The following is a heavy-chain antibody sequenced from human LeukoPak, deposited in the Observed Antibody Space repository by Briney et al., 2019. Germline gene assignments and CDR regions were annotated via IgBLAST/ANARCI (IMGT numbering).Heavy chain of an antibody. CDR3: VRDLGFTNGGDSD. V-gene: IGHV1-2*02. CDR2: SNPNSGVT. CDR1: GYTFCAYY. J-gene: IGHJ4*02. Sequence: ASVNLSRTASGYTFCAYYMHWVRQSPGQPLVWMVWSNPNSGVTRYAQKNPGMFTRSRDTSISTAYMELNRLRSDDTAVYYCVRDLGFTNGGDSDWGQGTLVTVSS. D-gene: IGHD1-1*01.